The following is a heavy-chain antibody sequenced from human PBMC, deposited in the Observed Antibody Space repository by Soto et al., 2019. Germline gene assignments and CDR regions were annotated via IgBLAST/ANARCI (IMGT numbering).Heavy chain of an antibody. CDR1: GGSISSYY. Sequence: QVQLQESGPGLVKPSETLSLTCTVTGGSISSYYWSWIRQPPGKGLEWIGYIYYSGSTNYNPSLMSRVTIAVDTYKKQFSLRLGSVTAADTAVYYCASLWGWSVDYWGQGTLVTVSS. D-gene: IGHD3-16*01. J-gene: IGHJ4*02. V-gene: IGHV4-59*08. CDR3: ASLWGWSVDY. CDR2: IYYSGST.